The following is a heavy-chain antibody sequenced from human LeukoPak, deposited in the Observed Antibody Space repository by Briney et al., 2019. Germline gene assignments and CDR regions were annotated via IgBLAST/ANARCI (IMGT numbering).Heavy chain of an antibody. Sequence: GESLKISCQASGYTFAKYWIGWVRQMPGKGLEWMGIIYPGDSDTRYSPSFQGQVTISADRSISTAYLQWSSLKASDTAMYYCARHETGPYFDYWGQGTLVTVSS. CDR1: GYTFAKYW. D-gene: IGHD1-1*01. CDR2: IYPGDSDT. CDR3: ARHETGPYFDY. J-gene: IGHJ4*02. V-gene: IGHV5-51*01.